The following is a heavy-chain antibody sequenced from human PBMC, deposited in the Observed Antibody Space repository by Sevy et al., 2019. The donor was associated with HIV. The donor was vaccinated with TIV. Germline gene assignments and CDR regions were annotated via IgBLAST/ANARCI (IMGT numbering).Heavy chain of an antibody. CDR1: GFTFSYFG. Sequence: GESLKISCAASGFTFSYFGMHWVRQAPGKGLEWVTFIQYDGNTKYYADSVKGRFTISRDNSKNTLFLQMNSLKSDDTAVYYCAKNMAAAGAGGFDYWGQGALVTVSS. J-gene: IGHJ4*02. CDR2: IQYDGNTK. V-gene: IGHV3-30*02. D-gene: IGHD6-13*01. CDR3: AKNMAAAGAGGFDY.